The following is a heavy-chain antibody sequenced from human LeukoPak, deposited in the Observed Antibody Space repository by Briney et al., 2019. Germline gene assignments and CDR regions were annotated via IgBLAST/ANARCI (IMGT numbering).Heavy chain of an antibody. CDR2: IIPIFGTA. Sequence: SVKVSCKASGYTFTSYGISWVRQAPGQGLEWMGGIIPIFGTANYAQKFQGRVTITADESTSTAYMELSSLRSEDTAVYYCARGPYDSSGYYPFDYWGQGTLVTVSS. CDR3: ARGPYDSSGYYPFDY. CDR1: GYTFTSYG. D-gene: IGHD3-22*01. V-gene: IGHV1-69*13. J-gene: IGHJ4*02.